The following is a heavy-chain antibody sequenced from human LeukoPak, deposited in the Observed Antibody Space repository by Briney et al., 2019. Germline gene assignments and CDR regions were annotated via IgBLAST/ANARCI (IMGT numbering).Heavy chain of an antibody. CDR3: ASLGAYCGGDCYPTFDY. V-gene: IGHV4-34*01. J-gene: IGHJ4*02. CDR1: GGSFSGYY. Sequence: PSETLSLTCAVYGGSFSGYYWSSIRQPPGKGLEWIGEINHSGSTNYNPSLKSRVTISIDTSKNQFSLKLSSVTAADTAVYYCASLGAYCGGDCYPTFDYWGQGTLVTVSS. CDR2: INHSGST. D-gene: IGHD2-21*02.